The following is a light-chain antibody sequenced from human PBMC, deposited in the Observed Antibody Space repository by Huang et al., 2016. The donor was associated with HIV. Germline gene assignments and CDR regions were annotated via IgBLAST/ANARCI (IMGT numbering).Light chain of an antibody. V-gene: IGKV2D-29*02. CDR3: MQTIQPTT. CDR2: EGS. Sequence: DIVMTQTPLSLSVTPGQPASISCKSSQSLLHTDGKTYLYWYLQNPGQSPHLLIYEGSNRFSGVSERFSGSGSGTNFTLKISRVEAEDAGVYYCMQTIQPTTFGQGTKVEIK. CDR1: QSLLHTDGKTY. J-gene: IGKJ1*01.